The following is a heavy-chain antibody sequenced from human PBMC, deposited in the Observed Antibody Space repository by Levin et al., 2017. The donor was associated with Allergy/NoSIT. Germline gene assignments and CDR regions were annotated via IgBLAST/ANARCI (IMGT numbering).Heavy chain of an antibody. CDR1: GFTFSIYS. J-gene: IGHJ4*02. CDR3: ARGGDSNTYYYVSPYPDY. Sequence: GGSLRLSCAASGFTFSIYSMNWVRQAPGKGLEWVSSISSSSRDIYYADSMKGRFTISRDNAKNSLYLQMNSLRADDTAVYYCARGGDSNTYYYVSPYPDYWGQGTLVTVSS. D-gene: IGHD3-22*01. V-gene: IGHV3-21*01. CDR2: ISSSSRDI.